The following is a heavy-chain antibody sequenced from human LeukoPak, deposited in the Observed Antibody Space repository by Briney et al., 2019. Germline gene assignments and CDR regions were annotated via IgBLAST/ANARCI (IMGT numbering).Heavy chain of an antibody. CDR3: AXXXXGXXXVITKGPYYYYYGMDV. D-gene: IGHD3-22*01. Sequence: PSETLSLTCAVYGGSFSGYYWSWIRQPPGKGLEWIGEINHSGSTNYNPSLKSRVTISVDTSKNQFSLKLSSVTAADTAVYYCAXXXXGXXXVITKGPYYYYYGMDVWGQGTTVTVSS. V-gene: IGHV4-34*01. CDR1: GGSFSGYY. J-gene: IGHJ6*02. CDR2: INHSGST.